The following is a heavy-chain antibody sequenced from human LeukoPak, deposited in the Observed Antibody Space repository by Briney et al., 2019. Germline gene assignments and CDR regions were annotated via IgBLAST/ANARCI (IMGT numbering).Heavy chain of an antibody. CDR2: IYPGDSDT. V-gene: IGHV5-51*01. Sequence: GESLKISCKGSGYSFTSYWIGWVRQMPGKGLEWMGIIYPGDSDTRYSPSFQGQVTISADKSISTAYLQWSSLKASDTAMYYCARHNMVLRYFDLLNHPSSPAFDIWGQGTMVTVSS. D-gene: IGHD3-9*01. CDR3: ARHNMVLRYFDLLNHPSSPAFDI. J-gene: IGHJ3*02. CDR1: GYSFTSYW.